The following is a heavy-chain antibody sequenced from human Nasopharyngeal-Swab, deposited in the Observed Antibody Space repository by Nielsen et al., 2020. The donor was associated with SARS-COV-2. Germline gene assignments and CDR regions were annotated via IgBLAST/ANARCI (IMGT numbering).Heavy chain of an antibody. CDR2: ISFDGSKK. Sequence: LSLTCAASGFTFNSHGMHWVRQAPGKGLEWVAVISFDGSKKYYADSVKGRSTISRDSSKNTLYLQMNSLRAEDTAVYYCARDTSVDIVLLYYGMDVWGQGTTVTVSS. CDR3: ARDTSVDIVLLYYGMDV. J-gene: IGHJ6*02. CDR1: GFTFNSHG. D-gene: IGHD5-12*01. V-gene: IGHV3-30*03.